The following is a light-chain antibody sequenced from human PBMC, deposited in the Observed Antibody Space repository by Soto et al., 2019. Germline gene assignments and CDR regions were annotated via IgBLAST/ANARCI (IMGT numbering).Light chain of an antibody. J-gene: IGLJ2*01. Sequence: QSALTQPPSASGSPGQSVTISCTGTSSDVGGHNYVSWYQQHPGKAPKFMIYEVSKRPSGVPDRFSGSKSGNTASLTVSGLQAEDEADYYCSSYADTNHVVFGGGTKLTV. CDR1: SSDVGGHNY. V-gene: IGLV2-8*01. CDR3: SSYADTNHVV. CDR2: EVS.